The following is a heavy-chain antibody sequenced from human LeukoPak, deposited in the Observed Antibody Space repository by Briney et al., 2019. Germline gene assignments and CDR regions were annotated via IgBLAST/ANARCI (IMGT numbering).Heavy chain of an antibody. CDR3: ARIVVVPAATLRIDY. J-gene: IGHJ4*02. CDR1: GGTFSSYA. D-gene: IGHD2-2*01. V-gene: IGHV1-18*01. CDR2: ISAYNGNT. Sequence: ASVKVSCKASGGTFSSYAISWVRQAPGQGLEWMGWISAYNGNTNYAQKLQGRVTMTTDTSTSTAYMELRSLRSDDTAVYYCARIVVVPAATLRIDYWGQGTLVTVSS.